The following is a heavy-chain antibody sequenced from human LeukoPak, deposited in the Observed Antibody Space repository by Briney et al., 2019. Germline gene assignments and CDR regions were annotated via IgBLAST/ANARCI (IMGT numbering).Heavy chain of an antibody. V-gene: IGHV4-30-2*01. CDR1: GGSISSGGYS. J-gene: IGHJ4*02. Sequence: PSETLSLTCAVSGGSISSGGYSWSWIRQPPGKGLEWIGYIYHSGSTYYNPSLKSRVTISVDRSKNQFSLKLSSVTAADTAVYYCARGGYCSGPTCYSLDYWGQGTLVTVSS. D-gene: IGHD2-15*01. CDR3: ARGGYCSGPTCYSLDY. CDR2: IYHSGST.